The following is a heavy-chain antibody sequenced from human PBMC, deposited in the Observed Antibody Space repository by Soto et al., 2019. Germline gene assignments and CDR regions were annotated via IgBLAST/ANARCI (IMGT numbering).Heavy chain of an antibody. D-gene: IGHD2-15*01. V-gene: IGHV3-23*01. CDR2: ISGSGGST. CDR3: AKDSSIVVVVAATLRPGSH. J-gene: IGHJ1*01. CDR1: GFTFSSYA. Sequence: GSLRLSCAASGFTFSSYAVSWVRQAPGKGLEWVSAISGSGGSTYYADSVKGRFTISRDNSKNTLYLQMNSLRAEDTAVYYCAKDSSIVVVVAATLRPGSHWGQGTLVTVSS.